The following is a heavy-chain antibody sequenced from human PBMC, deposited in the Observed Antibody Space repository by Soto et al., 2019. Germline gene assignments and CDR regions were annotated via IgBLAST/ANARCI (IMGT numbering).Heavy chain of an antibody. D-gene: IGHD4-17*01. CDR1: GYTFTNSG. Sequence: QVQLVQSGAEVKKPGASVKVSCKASGYTFTNSGFSWVRQAPGQGLEWVGWIRVNNGDTHYAQKLQGRVTMTTDTSTSTAFMELRSLTSDDTAVYYCARDLGYSDFDAHYWGQGPLIPVSS. V-gene: IGHV1-18*01. CDR2: IRVNNGDT. J-gene: IGHJ4*02. CDR3: ARDLGYSDFDAHY.